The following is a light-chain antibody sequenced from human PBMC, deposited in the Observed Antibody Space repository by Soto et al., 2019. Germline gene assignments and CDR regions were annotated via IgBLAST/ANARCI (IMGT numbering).Light chain of an antibody. CDR2: DVS. Sequence: QSVLTQPASVSGSPGQSITISCTGTSSDVGGYNYVSWYQQHPGKAPKLVIYDVSNRPSGVSNRFSGSKSGNTASLTISGLQAEDEADYYCSSYTSSSPYVFGTGTKVTV. CDR1: SSDVGGYNY. V-gene: IGLV2-14*01. CDR3: SSYTSSSPYV. J-gene: IGLJ1*01.